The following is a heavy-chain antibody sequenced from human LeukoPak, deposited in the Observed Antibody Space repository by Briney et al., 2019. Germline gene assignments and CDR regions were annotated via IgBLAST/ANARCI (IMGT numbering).Heavy chain of an antibody. CDR3: ARGPPTVTPYYFDY. J-gene: IGHJ4*02. Sequence: ASVKVSCKASGYTFTSYGISWVRQAPGQGLEWMGWISAYNGNTNYAQKFQGRVTITADESTSTAYMELSSLRSEDTAVYYCARGPPTVTPYYFDYWGQGTLVTVSS. D-gene: IGHD4-17*01. V-gene: IGHV1-18*01. CDR2: ISAYNGNT. CDR1: GYTFTSYG.